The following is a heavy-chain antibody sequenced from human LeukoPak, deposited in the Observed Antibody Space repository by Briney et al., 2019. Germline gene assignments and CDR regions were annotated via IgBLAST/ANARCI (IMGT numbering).Heavy chain of an antibody. Sequence: SETLSLTCTVSGYSIRSGDYWGWIRPPPGKGLEWIGNIYHSGSTYYNPSLKSRVTISVDKSKNQFSLKLSSVTAADTAVYYCARDLLRGSQFDYWGQGTLVTVSS. D-gene: IGHD3-16*01. CDR3: ARDLLRGSQFDY. CDR2: IYHSGST. J-gene: IGHJ4*02. CDR1: GYSIRSGDY. V-gene: IGHV4-38-2*02.